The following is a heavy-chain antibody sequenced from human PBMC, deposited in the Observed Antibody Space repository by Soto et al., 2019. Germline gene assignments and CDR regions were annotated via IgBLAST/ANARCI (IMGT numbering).Heavy chain of an antibody. Sequence: QVQLVQSGAEVKKPGASVKVSCKASGYTFTSYYMHWVRQAPGQGLEWMGIINPSGGSTSYAQKFQGRVTMTRDTSTSTVYMELSSLRSEDTAVYYCARDIAAAGRGPYYYYVMDVWGQGTTVTVSS. CDR1: GYTFTSYY. J-gene: IGHJ6*02. CDR2: INPSGGST. CDR3: ARDIAAAGRGPYYYYVMDV. D-gene: IGHD6-13*01. V-gene: IGHV1-46*01.